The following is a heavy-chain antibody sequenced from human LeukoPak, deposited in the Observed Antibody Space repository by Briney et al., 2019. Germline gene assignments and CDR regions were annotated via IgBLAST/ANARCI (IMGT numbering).Heavy chain of an antibody. CDR1: GGSISSGGYY. CDR2: IYYSGST. D-gene: IGHD2-2*01. CDR3: ARHSSYAGWFDP. J-gene: IGHJ5*02. V-gene: IGHV4-31*03. Sequence: PSETLSLTCTVSGGSISSGGYYWSWIRQHPGKGLEWIGYIYYSGSTYYNPSLKSRVTISVDTSKNQFSLKLSSVTAADTAVYYCARHSSYAGWFDPWGQGTLVTVSS.